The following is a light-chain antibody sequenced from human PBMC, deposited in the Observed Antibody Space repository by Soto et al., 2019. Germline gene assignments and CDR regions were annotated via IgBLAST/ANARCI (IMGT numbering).Light chain of an antibody. J-gene: IGKJ4*01. CDR1: QAMSTW. V-gene: IGKV1-5*01. CDR2: GAS. CDR3: QQSNCYPLT. Sequence: QMTLDPSALCAAVEDRVTITCRASQAMSTWLAWYQQKPGKAPKVLISGASSLESGVPSRFSGSGSGTEFPLTICSLQAEDFPTYCSQQSNCYPLTFGGGTKVDIK.